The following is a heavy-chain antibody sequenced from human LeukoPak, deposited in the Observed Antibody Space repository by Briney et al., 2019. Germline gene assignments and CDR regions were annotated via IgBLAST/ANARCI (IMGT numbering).Heavy chain of an antibody. J-gene: IGHJ5*02. Sequence: SETLSLTCTVSGGSISTYYWSWIRQPAGKGLEWIGHIYTTGATYYNPSLKSRVTMSVDTSRNQFSLKLDSMTAADTAVYYCARVRGHIFGLDSWGQGTLVTVSS. CDR2: IYTTGAT. D-gene: IGHD5-18*01. CDR3: ARVRGHIFGLDS. CDR1: GGSISTYY. V-gene: IGHV4-4*07.